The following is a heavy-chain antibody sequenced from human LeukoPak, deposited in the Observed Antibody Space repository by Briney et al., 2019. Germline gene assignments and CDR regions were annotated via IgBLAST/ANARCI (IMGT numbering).Heavy chain of an antibody. V-gene: IGHV3-74*01. CDR1: GFTFSNYW. Sequence: GGSLRLSCAASGFTFSNYWMHWVRQALGKGLVWVSRIGSYTTYADAVKGRFTISGDNAKNTVHLQMNSLRAEDTAVYYCTGSSPGPNAFDIWGQGTMVTVSS. J-gene: IGHJ3*02. CDR2: IGSYT. CDR3: TGSSPGPNAFDI. D-gene: IGHD3-10*01.